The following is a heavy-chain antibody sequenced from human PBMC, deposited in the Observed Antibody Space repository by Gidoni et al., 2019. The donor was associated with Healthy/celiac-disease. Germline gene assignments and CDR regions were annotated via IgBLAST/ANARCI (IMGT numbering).Heavy chain of an antibody. CDR3: AKDVAAAGTFNYFDY. Sequence: QVQLVESGGGVVQPGRSLRLSCAASGFTFSSYGMHWVRQAPGKGLEWVAVISYDGSNKYYADSVKGRFTISRDNSKNTLYLQMNSLRAEDTAVYYCAKDVAAAGTFNYFDYWGQGTLVTVSS. V-gene: IGHV3-30*18. CDR1: GFTFSSYG. CDR2: ISYDGSNK. J-gene: IGHJ4*02. D-gene: IGHD6-13*01.